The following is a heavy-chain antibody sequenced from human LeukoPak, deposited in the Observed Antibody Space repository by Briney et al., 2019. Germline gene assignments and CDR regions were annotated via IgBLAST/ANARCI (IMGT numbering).Heavy chain of an antibody. J-gene: IGHJ4*02. CDR3: ARGGAARPDY. V-gene: IGHV3-48*01. CDR1: GFTFSNYG. CDR2: ISSSSSSI. Sequence: GGSLRLSCAGSGFTFSNYGMDWVRQAPGKGLEWISYISSSSSSIDYADSVKGRFTISRDNAKNSVFLQMNSLRVGDTAVYYCARGGAARPDYWGQGTLVTVSS. D-gene: IGHD6-6*01.